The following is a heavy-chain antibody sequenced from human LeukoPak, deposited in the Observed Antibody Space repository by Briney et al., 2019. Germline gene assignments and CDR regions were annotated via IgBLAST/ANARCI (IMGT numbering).Heavy chain of an antibody. CDR1: GNSISTNNYY. CDR2: IYYSGST. D-gene: IGHD5-18*01. Sequence: PSETLSLTCTVSGNSISTNNYYWGWIRQPPGKGLEWIGYIYYSGSTNYNPSLKSRVTISVDTSKNQFSLKLSSVTAADTAVYYCARGGVQLWRYAFDIWGQGTMVTVSS. J-gene: IGHJ3*02. V-gene: IGHV4-61*05. CDR3: ARGGVQLWRYAFDI.